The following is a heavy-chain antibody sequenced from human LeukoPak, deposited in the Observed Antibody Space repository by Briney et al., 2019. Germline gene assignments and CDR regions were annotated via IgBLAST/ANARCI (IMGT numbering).Heavy chain of an antibody. V-gene: IGHV3-23*01. J-gene: IGHJ4*02. Sequence: GGSLRLSCAASGFTFSSYAMSWVRQAPGKGLEGVSAIRGSGGSTYYADSVKGRFTISRDNSKNTMYLQMNSLRAEDTAVYYCAKDRSVHTGDYWGQGTLVTVSS. CDR3: AKDRSVHTGDY. D-gene: IGHD4-17*01. CDR1: GFTFSSYA. CDR2: IRGSGGST.